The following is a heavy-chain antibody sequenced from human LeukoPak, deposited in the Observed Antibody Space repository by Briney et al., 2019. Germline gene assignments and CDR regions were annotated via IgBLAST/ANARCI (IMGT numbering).Heavy chain of an antibody. J-gene: IGHJ4*02. CDR2: IIPIFGTA. D-gene: IGHD3-9*01. CDR1: GGTFSSYA. CDR3: ARARLDWYDFDY. Sequence: SVKVSCKASGGTFSSYAISWVRQAPGQGLEWMGGIIPIFGTANYAQKFQGRVTITADESTSTAYMELSSLRSEDTAVYYCARARLDWYDFDYWGQGTLVTVSS. V-gene: IGHV1-69*13.